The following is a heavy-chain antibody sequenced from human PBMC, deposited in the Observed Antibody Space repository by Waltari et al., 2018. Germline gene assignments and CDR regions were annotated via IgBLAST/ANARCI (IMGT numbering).Heavy chain of an antibody. Sequence: QVQLVHSGAEVKKPASSVKVSCKASGGNFSSYANSWVRQAPVQGLEWMGRYIPIFGTANYAQKFKGRVTMTADKSTSTAYMELVSLRSEDTAVDSAASDSPVGAQEGAFDIWGQGTMVTVSS. J-gene: IGHJ3*02. D-gene: IGHD1-26*01. CDR3: ASDSPVGAQEGAFDI. V-gene: IGHV1-69*14. CDR1: GGNFSSYA. CDR2: YIPIFGTA.